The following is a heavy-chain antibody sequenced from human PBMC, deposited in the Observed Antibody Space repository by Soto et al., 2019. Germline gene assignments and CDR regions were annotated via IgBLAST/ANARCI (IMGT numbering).Heavy chain of an antibody. Sequence: QVQLQQWGAGLLKPSETLSLTCAVFGVSFSGYYWNWIRQPPGKGLVWIGEINHSGSTNYNPSLKSRVTISVDTSKNQFSLKLSSVTAADTAVYYCARGWGSGVFDYWGQGTLVTVSS. D-gene: IGHD6-19*01. CDR1: GVSFSGYY. J-gene: IGHJ4*02. CDR3: ARGWGSGVFDY. CDR2: INHSGST. V-gene: IGHV4-34*01.